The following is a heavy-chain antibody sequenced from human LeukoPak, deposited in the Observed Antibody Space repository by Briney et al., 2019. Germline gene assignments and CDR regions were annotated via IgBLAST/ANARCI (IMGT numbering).Heavy chain of an antibody. Sequence: KTSETLSLTCTVSGGSISSYYWSWIRQPPGKGLEWIGYIYYSGSTNYNPSLKSRVTISVDTSKNQFSLKLSSVTAADTAVYYCARVDSSATGSYFDYWGQGTLVTVSS. D-gene: IGHD3-22*01. CDR3: ARVDSSATGSYFDY. J-gene: IGHJ4*02. CDR1: GGSISSYY. V-gene: IGHV4-59*01. CDR2: IYYSGST.